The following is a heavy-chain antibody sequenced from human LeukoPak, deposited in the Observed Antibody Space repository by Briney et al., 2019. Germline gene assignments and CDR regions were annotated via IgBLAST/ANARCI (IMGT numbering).Heavy chain of an antibody. J-gene: IGHJ4*02. Sequence: SETLSLTCAVSGGSISSSSYYGGWIRQPPGKGLEWIGTIYYTGSTNYNPSLKSRVAISADTSKNQFSLQLHSGTAADTAVYYCAGEDLEGLVAAIHYWGQGTLVTVSS. CDR3: AGEDLEGLVAAIHY. CDR2: IYYTGST. CDR1: GGSISSSSYY. D-gene: IGHD2-15*01. V-gene: IGHV4-39*07.